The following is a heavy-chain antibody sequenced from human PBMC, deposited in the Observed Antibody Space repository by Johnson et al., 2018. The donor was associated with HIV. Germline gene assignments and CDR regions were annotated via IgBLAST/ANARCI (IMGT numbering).Heavy chain of an antibody. J-gene: IGHJ3*02. V-gene: IGHV3-20*04. CDR1: VFTFDDYG. CDR3: ARWVTTPTRRAFDI. Sequence: VQLLESGGGVVRPGGSLRLSCAASVFTFDDYGMSWVRQAPGKGLEWVSGINWNGGSTGYADSVKGRFTISRDNAKNSLYLQMNSLRAEDTALYYCARWVTTPTRRAFDIWGQGTMVTVSS. CDR2: INWNGGST. D-gene: IGHD1-1*01.